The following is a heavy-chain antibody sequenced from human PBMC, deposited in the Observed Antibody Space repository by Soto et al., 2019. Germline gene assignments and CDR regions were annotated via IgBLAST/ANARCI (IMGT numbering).Heavy chain of an antibody. D-gene: IGHD3-3*01. J-gene: IGHJ5*02. Sequence: ASVKVSCKASGYTFTSYYMHWVRQAPGQGLEWMGIINPSGGSTSYAQKFQGRVTMTRDTSTSTVYMELSSLRSEDTAVYYCAREARVVLRFLEWPRVGWFDPWGQGTLVTVSS. CDR3: AREARVVLRFLEWPRVGWFDP. V-gene: IGHV1-46*01. CDR1: GYTFTSYY. CDR2: INPSGGST.